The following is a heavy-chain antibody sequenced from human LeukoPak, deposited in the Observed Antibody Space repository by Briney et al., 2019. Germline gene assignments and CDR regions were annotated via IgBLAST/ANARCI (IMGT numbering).Heavy chain of an antibody. CDR1: GFSFRSYG. D-gene: IGHD5-18*01. Sequence: PGRSLRLSCAASGFSFRSYGMHWVRQAPGKGLEWVAVISYDGSNKYYADSVKGRFTISRDNSKNTLYLQMNSLRAEDTAVYYCAKEGPRYSYGNNWGQGTLVTVSS. CDR3: AKEGPRYSYGNN. J-gene: IGHJ4*02. V-gene: IGHV3-30*18. CDR2: ISYDGSNK.